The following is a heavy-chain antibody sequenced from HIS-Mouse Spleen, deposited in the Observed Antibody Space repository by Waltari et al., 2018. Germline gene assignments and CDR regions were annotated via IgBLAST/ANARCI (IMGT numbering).Heavy chain of an antibody. V-gene: IGHV4-39*07. CDR3: AREIPYSSSWYDWYFDL. CDR2: IYYSGST. D-gene: IGHD6-13*01. Sequence: QLQLPESGSGLVKPAETRYLTCTVSCGTISSRCYYWGWTRPPLGKGLEWTGSIYYSGSTYYNPSLRRRVTISVDTSKNQFSLKLSSVTAADTAVYYCAREIPYSSSWYDWYFDLWGRGTLVTVSS. J-gene: IGHJ2*01. CDR1: CGTISSRCYY.